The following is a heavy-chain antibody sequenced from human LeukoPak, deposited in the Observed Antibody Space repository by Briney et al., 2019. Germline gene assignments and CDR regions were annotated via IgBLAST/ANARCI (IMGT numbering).Heavy chain of an antibody. D-gene: IGHD3-3*01. CDR2: IIPIFGTA. CDR3: ARGGDPLGLWEWLLTYYYYGMDV. J-gene: IGHJ6*02. Sequence: GASVNVTCKASGGTFSSYAISWVRQAPGQGLEWMGGIIPIFGTANYAQKFQGRVTITADESTSTTYMELSSLRSEDTAVYYCARGGDPLGLWEWLLTYYYYGMDVWGQGTTVTVSS. CDR1: GGTFSSYA. V-gene: IGHV1-69*13.